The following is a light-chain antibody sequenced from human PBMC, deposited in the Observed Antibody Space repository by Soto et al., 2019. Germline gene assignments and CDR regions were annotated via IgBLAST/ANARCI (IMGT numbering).Light chain of an antibody. CDR3: AACDDSLRGVV. CDR2: RDT. CDR1: TSNIEKFY. J-gene: IGLJ2*01. Sequence: QSVLTQPPSASATPGQRVTISCSGSTSNIEKFYVYWYQQLPGTAPKLLVYRDTQRPSGVPDRFSVSKSGTSASRAISGLRYDDEAEYYCAACDDSLRGVVFGGGTKLTVL. V-gene: IGLV1-47*01.